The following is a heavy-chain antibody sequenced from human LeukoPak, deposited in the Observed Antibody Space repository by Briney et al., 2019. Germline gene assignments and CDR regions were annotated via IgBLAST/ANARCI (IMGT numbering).Heavy chain of an antibody. D-gene: IGHD6-13*01. CDR1: GYTFTGYY. CDR3: ARGAYGSSWLNFDY. J-gene: IGHJ4*02. CDR2: INPNSGGT. V-gene: IGHV1-2*02. Sequence: ASVKVSCKASGYTFTGYYMHWVRQAPGQGLEWMGWINPNSGGTNYAQKFQGRVTMTRDTSISTAYMELSRLRSDDTAVYYCARGAYGSSWLNFDYWGQGTLVTVSS.